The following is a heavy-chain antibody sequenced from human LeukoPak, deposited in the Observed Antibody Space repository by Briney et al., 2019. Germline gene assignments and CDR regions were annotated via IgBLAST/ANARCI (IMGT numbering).Heavy chain of an antibody. CDR3: AKALTTVVTPNFQH. CDR2: ISDSAEST. Sequence: PGGSLTHPCEASGFSFGTEAMSAVRQAPGKGLVWVSTISDSAESTYYADSVKGRFTISRDNSRNTLYLQLNSLRAEDTAVYYCAKALTTVVTPNFQHWGQGTLVTVSS. V-gene: IGHV3-23*01. CDR1: GFSFGTEA. D-gene: IGHD4-17*01. J-gene: IGHJ1*01.